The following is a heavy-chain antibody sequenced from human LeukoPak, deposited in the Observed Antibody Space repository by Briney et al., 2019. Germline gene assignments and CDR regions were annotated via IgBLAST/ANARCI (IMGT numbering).Heavy chain of an antibody. D-gene: IGHD2-21*01. V-gene: IGHV3-48*01. CDR2: ISGGSTTI. CDR3: ARGGLLLDSSCSWFDY. Sequence: GGSLRLSCAASGFFFSDHYVDWVRQAPGKGLEWVSYISGGSTTIYYADSVKGRFTISRDNDKTSLYLQMNSLRAEDTAVYYCARGGLLLDSSCSWFDYWGQGTLVTVSS. CDR1: GFFFSDHY. J-gene: IGHJ4*02.